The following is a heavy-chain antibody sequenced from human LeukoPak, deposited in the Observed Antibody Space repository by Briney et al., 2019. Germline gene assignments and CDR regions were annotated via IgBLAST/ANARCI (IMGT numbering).Heavy chain of an antibody. J-gene: IGHJ4*02. V-gene: IGHV4-31*03. D-gene: IGHD6-19*01. Sequence: PSETLSLTCTVSGGSISSGGYYWSWIRQHPGKGLEWIGYIYYSGSTYYNPSLKSRVTISVDTSKNQFSLKLSSVTAADTAVYYCARQAREQWLDRAYYFDYWGQGSLVTVSS. CDR1: GGSISSGGYY. CDR3: ARQAREQWLDRAYYFDY. CDR2: IYYSGST.